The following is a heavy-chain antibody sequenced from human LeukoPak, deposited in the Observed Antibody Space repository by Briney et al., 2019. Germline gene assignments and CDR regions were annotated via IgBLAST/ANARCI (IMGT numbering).Heavy chain of an antibody. CDR1: GITFTVYG. J-gene: IGHJ4*02. CDR2: IRYDGSNK. Sequence: GGSLRLSCAASGITFTVYGIHWVRQAPGKGLEWVAFIRYDGSNKYYADSVKGRFTISRDNSKNTLYLQMNSLRAEDTAVYYCAKDTPGYCSSSSCYFGYWGQGTLVTVSS. D-gene: IGHD2-15*01. CDR3: AKDTPGYCSSSSCYFGY. V-gene: IGHV3-30*02.